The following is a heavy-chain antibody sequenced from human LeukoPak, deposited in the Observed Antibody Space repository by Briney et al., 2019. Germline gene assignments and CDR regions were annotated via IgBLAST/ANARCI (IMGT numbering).Heavy chain of an antibody. V-gene: IGHV1-69*02. CDR3: ARARRVAAAIDY. CDR1: GGTFSSYT. J-gene: IGHJ4*02. D-gene: IGHD6-13*01. Sequence: SVKVSCKASGGTFSSYTISWVRQAPGQGLEWMGRIIPILGIANYAQKFQGRVTITADKSASTAYMELISLRSEDTAVYYCARARRVAAAIDYWGGETLVTVSS. CDR2: IIPILGIA.